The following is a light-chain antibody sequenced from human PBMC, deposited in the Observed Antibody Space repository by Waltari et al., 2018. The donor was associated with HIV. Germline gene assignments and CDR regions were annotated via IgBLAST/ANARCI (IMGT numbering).Light chain of an antibody. Sequence: ESVLTQSPGTLSLSPGERATLSCRASQSVTNSYLAWYQQRLGQAPRLLIYGASTRATGIPDRFSGSGSGTDFTLTISRLEPEDFAVYYCQQYGSSLFTFGPGTKVDIK. CDR2: GAS. CDR1: QSVTNSY. J-gene: IGKJ3*01. V-gene: IGKV3-20*01. CDR3: QQYGSSLFT.